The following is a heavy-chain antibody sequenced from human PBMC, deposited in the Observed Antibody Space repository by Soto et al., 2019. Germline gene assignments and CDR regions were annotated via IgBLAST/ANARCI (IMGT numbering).Heavy chain of an antibody. Sequence: SETLSLTCTVSGGSISSYYWSWIRQPPGKGLEWIGYIYYSGRTNYNPSLKSRVTISVDTTKNQFPLKMSSVTAADTAVYYCARCSGYSHCFDYWGQGTLVTVSS. D-gene: IGHD5-18*01. CDR1: GGSISSYY. V-gene: IGHV4-59*01. CDR3: ARCSGYSHCFDY. CDR2: IYYSGRT. J-gene: IGHJ4*02.